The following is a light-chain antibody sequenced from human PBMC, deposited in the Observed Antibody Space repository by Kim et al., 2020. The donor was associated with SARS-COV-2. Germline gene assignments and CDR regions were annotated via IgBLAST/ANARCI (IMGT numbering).Light chain of an antibody. V-gene: IGLV3-1*01. J-gene: IGLJ2*01. CDR1: KLGDKY. Sequence: SYELTQPPSVSVSPGQTASITCSGDKLGDKYACWYQQKPGQSPVLVIYQDSKRPSGIPERSSGSNSGNTATLTISGTQAMDEADYYCQAWDSSTVVFGG. CDR3: QAWDSSTVV. CDR2: QDS.